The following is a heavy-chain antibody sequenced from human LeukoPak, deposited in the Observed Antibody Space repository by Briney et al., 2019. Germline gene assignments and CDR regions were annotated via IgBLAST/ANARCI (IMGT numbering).Heavy chain of an antibody. J-gene: IGHJ3*02. CDR1: GYSFASYW. V-gene: IGHV5-51*01. CDR2: IYPGDSDT. Sequence: GEALKISCKGSGYSFASYWIGWVRQMPGKGLEWVGIIYPGDSDTRYSPSFQGQVTISADKSISTAYLQWSSLKASDTAMYYCATRWIQDGFDIWGQGTMVTVSS. CDR3: ATRWIQDGFDI. D-gene: IGHD5-18*01.